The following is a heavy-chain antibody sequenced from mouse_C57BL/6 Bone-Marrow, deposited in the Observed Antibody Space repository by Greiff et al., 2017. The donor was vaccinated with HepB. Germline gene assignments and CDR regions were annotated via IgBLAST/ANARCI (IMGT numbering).Heavy chain of an antibody. J-gene: IGHJ2*01. V-gene: IGHV1-82*01. CDR2: IYPGDGDT. D-gene: IGHD1-1*01. Sequence: QVQLQQSGPELVKPGASVKISCKASGYAFSSSWMNWVKQRPGKGLEWIGRIYPGDGDTNYNGKFKGKATLTADKSSSTAYMQLSSLTSEDSAVYFCARSGGGSSLVYFDYWGQGTTLTVSS. CDR3: ARSGGGSSLVYFDY. CDR1: GYAFSSSW.